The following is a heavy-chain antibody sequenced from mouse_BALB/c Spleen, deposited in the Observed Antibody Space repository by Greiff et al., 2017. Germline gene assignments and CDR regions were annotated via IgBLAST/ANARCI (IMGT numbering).Heavy chain of an antibody. Sequence: EVMLVESGGGLVQPGGSRKLSCAASGFTFSSFGMHWVRQAPEKGLEWVAYISSGSSTIYYADTVKGRFTISRDNPKNTLFLQMTSLRSEDTAMYYCARYHYYGSSMDYWGQGTSVTVSS. CDR2: ISSGSSTI. J-gene: IGHJ4*01. V-gene: IGHV5-17*02. CDR1: GFTFSSFG. CDR3: ARYHYYGSSMDY. D-gene: IGHD1-1*01.